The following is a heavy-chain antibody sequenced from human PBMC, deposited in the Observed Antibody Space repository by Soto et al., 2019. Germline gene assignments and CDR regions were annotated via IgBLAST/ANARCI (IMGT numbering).Heavy chain of an antibody. J-gene: IGHJ5*01. V-gene: IGHV3-23*01. Sequence: DVQLLESGGGLVQPGGSLTLSCAASKFTFSDFAMSWVRQAPGKGLEWVSSIGGRGTDTYYADSVKGRFTISRDHSKNTVFLQMDGLRDEDTAVYYCAKDAVPYNGKWDWFDSWGQGTLVIVSS. CDR3: AKDAVPYNGKWDWFDS. D-gene: IGHD1-20*01. CDR1: KFTFSDFA. CDR2: IGGRGTDT.